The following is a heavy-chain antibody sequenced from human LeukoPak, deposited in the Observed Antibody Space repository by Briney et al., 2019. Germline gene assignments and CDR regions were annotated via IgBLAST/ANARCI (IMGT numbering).Heavy chain of an antibody. CDR3: ASPPYSSGWYDYYMDV. CDR1: GFTFSSYS. V-gene: IGHV3-21*01. Sequence: GGSLRLSCAASGFTFSSYSMNWVRQAPGKGLEWVSSISSSSSYIYYADSVKGRFTISRDNTKNSLYLQMNSLRAEDTAVYYCASPPYSSGWYDYYMDVWGKGTTVTVSS. CDR2: ISSSSSYI. D-gene: IGHD6-19*01. J-gene: IGHJ6*03.